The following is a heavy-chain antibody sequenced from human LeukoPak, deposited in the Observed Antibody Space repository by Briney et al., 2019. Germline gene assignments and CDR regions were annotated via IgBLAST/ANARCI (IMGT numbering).Heavy chain of an antibody. Sequence: SETLSLTCTVSGDSITSYRWNWIRQPPGKGLEWIGHLFYSGDTNYNPSLKSRVTVSVDTSKNQFSLKLSSVTAADTAVYYCARSADGRSGTHGMDVWGQGTTVTVSS. D-gene: IGHD3-3*01. CDR2: LFYSGDT. CDR3: ARSADGRSGTHGMDV. V-gene: IGHV4-59*12. J-gene: IGHJ6*02. CDR1: GDSITSYR.